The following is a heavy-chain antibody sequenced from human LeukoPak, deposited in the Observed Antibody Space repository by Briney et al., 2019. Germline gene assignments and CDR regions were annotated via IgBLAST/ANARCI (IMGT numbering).Heavy chain of an antibody. CDR2: IGISSGNT. V-gene: IGHV3-48*04. J-gene: IGHJ4*02. D-gene: IGHD1-1*01. CDR1: GFPFSDYS. Sequence: GGSLRLSCVASGFPFSDYSMNWVRQAPGKGLEWISYIGISSGNTKYADSVKGRFTISGDSAKNSLYLQMNSLRVEDTAVYFCARDHNYVFDNWGQGTLVIVSS. CDR3: ARDHNYVFDN.